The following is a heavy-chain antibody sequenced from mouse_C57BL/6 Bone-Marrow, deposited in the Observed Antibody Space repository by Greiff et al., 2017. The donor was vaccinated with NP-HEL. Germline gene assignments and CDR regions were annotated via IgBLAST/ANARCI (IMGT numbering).Heavy chain of an antibody. V-gene: IGHV2-4*01. J-gene: IGHJ3*01. CDR1: GFSFTSYG. CDR3: AKNEGDAPFAY. Sequence: VKLMESGPGLVPPSQSLSITCPVSGFSFTSYGVHWVRQPPGKGLEWLGVIWSGGSTDYNAAFISRLRLSKDNSKSQVFFKMNSLQADDTAIYYCAKNEGDAPFAYWGQGTLVTVSA. CDR2: IWSGGST. D-gene: IGHD3-3*01.